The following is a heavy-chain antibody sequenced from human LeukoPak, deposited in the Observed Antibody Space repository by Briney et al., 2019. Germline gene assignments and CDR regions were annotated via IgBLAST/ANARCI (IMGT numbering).Heavy chain of an antibody. D-gene: IGHD3-16*02. CDR2: IIPIFGSA. CDR1: GGIFSSYA. Sequence: PKASVKVSCKASGGIFSSYAINWVRQAPGQGREWMGRIIPIFGSANYAQKFQGRVTITADKSTRTAYMELSSLRSEDTALYYCAKGSRLREGGSYRFWGQGTLVTVSS. CDR3: AKGSRLREGGSYRF. V-gene: IGHV1-69*06. J-gene: IGHJ4*02.